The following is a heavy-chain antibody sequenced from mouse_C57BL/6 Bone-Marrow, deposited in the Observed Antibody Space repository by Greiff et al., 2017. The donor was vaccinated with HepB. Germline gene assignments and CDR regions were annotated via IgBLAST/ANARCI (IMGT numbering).Heavy chain of an antibody. V-gene: IGHV1-81*01. Sequence: VKLMESGAELARPGASVKLSCKASGYTFTSYGISWVKQRTGQGLEWIGEIYPRSGNTYYNEKFKGKATLTADKSSSTAYMELRSLTSEDSAVYFGAIGTIVTHYYAMDYWGQGTSVTVSS. CDR1: GYTFTSYG. CDR3: AIGTIVTHYYAMDY. CDR2: IYPRSGNT. D-gene: IGHD2-5*01. J-gene: IGHJ4*01.